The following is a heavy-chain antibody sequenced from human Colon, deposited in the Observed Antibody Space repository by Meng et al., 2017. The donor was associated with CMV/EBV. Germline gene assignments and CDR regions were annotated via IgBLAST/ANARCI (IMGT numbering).Heavy chain of an antibody. Sequence: SGFMFSDYYMSWMRQDPGKGLEWVEYISRAGKAMYYGESVKGRFTISRDNAKNSLFLQMDSLRGEDTAIYYCARDIDTSMFPIRPEDYWGQGTLVTVSS. CDR2: ISRAGKAM. V-gene: IGHV3-11*01. D-gene: IGHD2/OR15-2a*01. J-gene: IGHJ4*02. CDR1: GFMFSDYY. CDR3: ARDIDTSMFPIRPEDY.